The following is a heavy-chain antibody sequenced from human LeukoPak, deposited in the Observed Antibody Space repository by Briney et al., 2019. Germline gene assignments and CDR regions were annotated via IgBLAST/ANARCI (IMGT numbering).Heavy chain of an antibody. D-gene: IGHD3-10*01. V-gene: IGHV1-69*05. CDR1: GGTFSSYA. J-gene: IGHJ1*01. CDR3: ASGPIAVTTMVRNFQH. CDR2: IIPIFGTA. Sequence: SVKVSCKASGGTFSSYAISWVRQAPGQGLEWMGRIIPIFGTANYAQKFQGRVTITMDESTSTAYMELSSLRSEDTAVYYCASGPIAVTTMVRNFQHWGQGTLVTVSS.